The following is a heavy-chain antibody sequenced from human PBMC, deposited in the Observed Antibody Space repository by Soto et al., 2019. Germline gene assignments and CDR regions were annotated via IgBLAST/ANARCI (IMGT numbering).Heavy chain of an antibody. J-gene: IGHJ4*02. D-gene: IGHD3-22*01. V-gene: IGHV4-59*01. CDR3: ARAPLGIIVAPDF. Sequence: SETLSLTCTVSGGSISGYYWSWIRQPPGKGLEWIAYIYYSGSSNSNPSLKSRVTVSTDTSITTTYMELSSLTSDDTAVYYCARAPLGIIVAPDFWGQGTLVTVSS. CDR2: IYYSGSS. CDR1: GGSISGYY.